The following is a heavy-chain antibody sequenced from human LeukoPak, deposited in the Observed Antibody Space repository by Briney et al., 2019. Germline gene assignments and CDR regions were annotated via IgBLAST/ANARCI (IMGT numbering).Heavy chain of an antibody. CDR1: GGSISSYY. CDR3: ARVTGYMVEDYFDY. D-gene: IGHD6-13*01. CDR2: IYYGGSA. Sequence: SETLSLTCTVSGGSISSYYWSWIRQPPGKGLEWIGYIYYGGSANYHPSLKSRVTISVDTSKNRFSLRLSSVTAADTAVYYCARVTGYMVEDYFDYWGQGTLVTVSS. J-gene: IGHJ4*02. V-gene: IGHV4-59*01.